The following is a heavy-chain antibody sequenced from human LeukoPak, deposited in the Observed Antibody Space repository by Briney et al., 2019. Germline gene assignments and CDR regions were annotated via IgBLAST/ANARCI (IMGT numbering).Heavy chain of an antibody. CDR3: AAYSSSLGPFFDY. CDR1: GGSISSYY. Sequence: SETLSLTCTVSGGSISSYYWSWIRQPPGKGLEWIGYIYYSGSTNYNPPLKSRVTISVDTSKNQFSLKLSSVTAADTAVYYCAAYSSSLGPFFDYWGQGTLATVSS. CDR2: IYYSGST. V-gene: IGHV4-59*08. J-gene: IGHJ4*02. D-gene: IGHD6-13*01.